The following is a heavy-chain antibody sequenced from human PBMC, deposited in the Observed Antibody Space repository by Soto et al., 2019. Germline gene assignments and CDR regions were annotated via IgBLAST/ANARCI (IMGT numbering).Heavy chain of an antibody. CDR1: GFSFTSYW. CDR2: ISTDGTTI. V-gene: IGHV3-74*01. J-gene: IGHJ4*02. Sequence: EVQLVESGRGLVQPGGSLRLSCAASGFSFTSYWMHWVRQAPGKGLEWISRISTDGTTIGFAASVRGRFTASRDNAKNTVYLQLNSLRVDDTAVYYCVRDRTTFTLFDYWGQGTLVTVSS. D-gene: IGHD3-3*02. CDR3: VRDRTTFTLFDY.